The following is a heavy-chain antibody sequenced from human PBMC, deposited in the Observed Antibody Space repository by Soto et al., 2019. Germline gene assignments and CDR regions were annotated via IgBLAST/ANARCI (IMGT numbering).Heavy chain of an antibody. D-gene: IGHD3-10*01. Sequence: PSETLSLTCTVSGGSVNSYYWSWIRQPPGKGLEWIGYIFYSGSTKSNPSLKSRVTMSVDTSKNQFSLKLSSVTAADTAVYYCARDRSTMVRGVIIPYYYYGMDVWGQGTTVTVSS. CDR1: GGSVNSYY. CDR3: ARDRSTMVRGVIIPYYYYGMDV. J-gene: IGHJ6*02. V-gene: IGHV4-59*02. CDR2: IFYSGST.